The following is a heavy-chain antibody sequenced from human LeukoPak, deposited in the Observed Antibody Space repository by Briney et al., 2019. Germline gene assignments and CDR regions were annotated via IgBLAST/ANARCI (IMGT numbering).Heavy chain of an antibody. D-gene: IGHD6-19*01. CDR2: LYPGDSDT. V-gene: IGHV5-51*01. CDR3: ARRAATGLVPDY. CDR1: GYSFASYW. J-gene: IGHJ4*02. Sequence: GESLKTSCKGPGYSFASYWIGWVRQIPGIGPEWMGLLYPGDSDTRYSPSFQGQVTISADKSISTAYLQWSSLKASDTAMYYCARRAATGLVPDYWGQGTLVTVSS.